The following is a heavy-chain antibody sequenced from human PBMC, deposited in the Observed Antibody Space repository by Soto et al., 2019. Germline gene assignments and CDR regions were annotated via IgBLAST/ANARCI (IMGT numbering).Heavy chain of an antibody. V-gene: IGHV1-2*04. CDR3: ARGAVAGTQGWFDP. J-gene: IGHJ5*02. Sequence: QVQLVQSGAEVKKPGASVKVSCKASGYTFTGYYMHWVRQAPGQGLEWMGWINPNSGGTNYAQKFQGWVTMTRDTXXSTAYMELSRLRSDDTDVYYCARGAVAGTQGWFDPWGQGTLVTVSS. D-gene: IGHD6-19*01. CDR1: GYTFTGYY. CDR2: INPNSGGT.